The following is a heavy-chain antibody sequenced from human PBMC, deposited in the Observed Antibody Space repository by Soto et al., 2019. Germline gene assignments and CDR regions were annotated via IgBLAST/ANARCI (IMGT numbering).Heavy chain of an antibody. D-gene: IGHD3-10*01. CDR2: ISGSGGST. CDR3: AQGASGYYYYGMDV. Sequence: EVQLLESGGGLVQPGGSLRLSCAASGFTFSSYAMSWVRQAPGKWLEWVSAISGSGGSTYYADSVKGRFTISRDNSKNTLYLQMNSLRAEDTAVYYCAQGASGYYYYGMDVLGQGATVTVSS. CDR1: GFTFSSYA. V-gene: IGHV3-23*01. J-gene: IGHJ6*02.